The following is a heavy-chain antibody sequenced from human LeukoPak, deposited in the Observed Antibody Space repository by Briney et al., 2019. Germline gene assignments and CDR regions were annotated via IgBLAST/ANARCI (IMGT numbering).Heavy chain of an antibody. V-gene: IGHV3-48*03. CDR3: ARGAPTVTPTPFDY. CDR2: ISSSGGTT. CDR1: GFSFSTYE. D-gene: IGHD4-17*01. J-gene: IGHJ4*02. Sequence: GGSLRLSXAASGFSFSTYEMNWVRQAPGKGLEWVSYISSSGGTTFYADSVKGRLTISRDNAKNSLYLHMNSLRGADTAVYYCARGAPTVTPTPFDYWGQGTLVTVSS.